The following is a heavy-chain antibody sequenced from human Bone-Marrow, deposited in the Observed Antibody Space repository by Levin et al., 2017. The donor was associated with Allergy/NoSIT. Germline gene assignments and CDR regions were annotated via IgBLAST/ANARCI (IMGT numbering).Heavy chain of an antibody. D-gene: IGHD3-10*01. CDR1: GYSFAIYW. CDR2: IYPGYSDT. J-gene: IGHJ4*02. Sequence: GESLKISCKGSGYSFAIYWIAWVRQMPGKGLELVGIIYPGYSDTTYSPSFQGQVTISVDKSINTAYLQWSSLEASDSAMYYCARSSASGTYPDYWGQGTLVTVSS. V-gene: IGHV5-51*01. CDR3: ARSSASGTYPDY.